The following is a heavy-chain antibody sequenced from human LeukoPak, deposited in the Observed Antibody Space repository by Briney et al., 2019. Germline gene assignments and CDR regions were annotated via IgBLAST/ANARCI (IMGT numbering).Heavy chain of an antibody. Sequence: PSETLSLTCTVSGGSISSYYWSWIRQPPGKGLGWIGYIYYSGSTNYNPSLKSRVTISVDTSKNQFSLKLSSVTAADTAVYYCARHVRYYDSSGYYPFDYWGQGTLVTVSS. CDR2: IYYSGST. V-gene: IGHV4-59*08. J-gene: IGHJ4*02. D-gene: IGHD3-22*01. CDR3: ARHVRYYDSSGYYPFDY. CDR1: GGSISSYY.